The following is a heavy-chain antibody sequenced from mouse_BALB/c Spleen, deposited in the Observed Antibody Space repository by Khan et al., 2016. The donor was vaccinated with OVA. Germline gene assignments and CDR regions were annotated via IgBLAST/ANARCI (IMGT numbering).Heavy chain of an antibody. D-gene: IGHD1-2*01. J-gene: IGHJ2*01. CDR1: AYSITSGYG. Sequence: EVHLQESGPGLVKPSQPLSPTCTVTAYSITSGYGWNWIRQFPGNKLEWMGYISYSGSTNSNPSLKSRISITRATSKNQFFLQLNSVTTEDTATYYCARTARINYWGQGTTLTVSA. CDR3: ARTARINY. V-gene: IGHV3-2*02. CDR2: ISYSGST.